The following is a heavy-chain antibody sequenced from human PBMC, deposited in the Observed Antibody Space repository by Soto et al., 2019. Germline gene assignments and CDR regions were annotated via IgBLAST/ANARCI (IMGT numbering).Heavy chain of an antibody. J-gene: IGHJ3*02. CDR1: VYTFTSNG. CDR2: ISAYNGNT. V-gene: IGHV1-18*01. Sequence: ASVKLSCKASVYTFTSNGIIWVRQAPGHGLEWMGWISAYNGNTNYAQKLQGRVTMTTDTSTSTAYMELRSLRSDDTAVYYCARDLSVYYGSGSNTLDAFDIWG. CDR3: ARDLSVYYGSGSNTLDAFDI. D-gene: IGHD3-10*01.